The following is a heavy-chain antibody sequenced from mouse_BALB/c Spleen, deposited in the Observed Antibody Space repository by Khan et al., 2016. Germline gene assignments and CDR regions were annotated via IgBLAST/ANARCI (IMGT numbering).Heavy chain of an antibody. CDR1: GYSFTAYY. D-gene: IGHD2-4*01. Sequence: VQLKQSDPDLVKPGASVKISCKASGYSFTAYYMYWVKQSHGKSLEWIGRLNPNNGATTFNQKFKGKSLLTVDKSSTTAYMELRSLASEDSAVYYCARDDYANWGQGTTLTVSS. CDR2: LNPNNGAT. J-gene: IGHJ2*01. V-gene: IGHV1-18*01. CDR3: ARDDYAN.